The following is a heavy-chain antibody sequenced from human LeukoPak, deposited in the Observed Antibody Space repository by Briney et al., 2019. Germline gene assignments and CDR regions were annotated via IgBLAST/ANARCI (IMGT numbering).Heavy chain of an antibody. CDR2: ISSSGSTI. D-gene: IGHD3-22*01. J-gene: IGHJ6*02. CDR3: ARDSYDSSGYYYYGMDV. V-gene: IGHV3-11*01. CDR1: GFTFSDYY. Sequence: GGSLRLSCAASGFTFSDYYMSWIRQAPGKGLEWVSYISSSGSTIYYADSVKGRFTISRDNAKNSLYLQMNSLRAEDTAVYYCARDSYDSSGYYYYGMDVWGQGTTVTVSS.